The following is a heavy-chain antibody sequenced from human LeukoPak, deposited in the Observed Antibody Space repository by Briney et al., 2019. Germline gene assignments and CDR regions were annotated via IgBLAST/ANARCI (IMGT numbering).Heavy chain of an antibody. D-gene: IGHD2-2*01. CDR3: ARGHYSASRKYFDL. J-gene: IGHJ2*01. CDR1: GGSFSGYY. CDR2: INHRGST. V-gene: IGHV4-34*01. Sequence: SETLSLTCDVYGGSFSGYYWNWIRQPPGKGLEWIGEINHRGSTNDNPSLKSRVIISVDASRYQFSLKLSSVTAAGTAVYYCARGHYSASRKYFDLWGSGTLVAVSS.